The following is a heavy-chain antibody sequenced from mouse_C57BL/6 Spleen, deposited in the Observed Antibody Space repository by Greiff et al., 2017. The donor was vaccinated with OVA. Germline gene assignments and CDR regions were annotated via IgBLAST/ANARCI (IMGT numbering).Heavy chain of an antibody. J-gene: IGHJ3*01. V-gene: IGHV5-4*01. Sequence: EVKVVESGGGLVKPGGSLKLSCAASVFTFSSYAMSWVRQTPEKRLEWVATISDGGSYTYYPDNVKGRFTISRDNAKNNLYLQMSHLKSEDTAMYYCARDQAWFAYWGQGTLVTVSA. CDR2: ISDGGSYT. D-gene: IGHD3-2*02. CDR1: VFTFSSYA. CDR3: ARDQAWFAY.